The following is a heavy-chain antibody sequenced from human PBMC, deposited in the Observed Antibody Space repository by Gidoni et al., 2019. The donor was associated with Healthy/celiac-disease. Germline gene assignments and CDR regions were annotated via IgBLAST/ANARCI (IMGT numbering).Heavy chain of an antibody. J-gene: IGHJ6*02. CDR1: GYPCSAYY. D-gene: IGHD3-3*01. CDR2: ISSCVSTL. Sequence: QVQLAVSGGGTGRDGGCLRHSSAAPGYPCSAYYISMNRLAPGTGLEWVSYISSCVSTLYYAHSVKGQFPISRDNANNSLYLRMNCLRAEDTAVYYCARDRHDFWSGYYQTLYYYYGRDVWGQWTTVTVSS. CDR3: ARDRHDFWSGYYQTLYYYYGRDV. V-gene: IGHV3-11*01.